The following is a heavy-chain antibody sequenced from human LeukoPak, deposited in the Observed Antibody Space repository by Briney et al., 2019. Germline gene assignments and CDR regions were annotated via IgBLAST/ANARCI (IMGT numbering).Heavy chain of an antibody. CDR3: AKDGIVGASGY. CDR1: GFTFDDYG. V-gene: IGHV3-23*01. J-gene: IGHJ4*02. Sequence: GGSLRLSCAASGFTFDDYGMSWVRQAPGKGLEWVSAISGSGGSTYYADSVKGRFTISRDNSKNTLYLQMNSLRAEDTAVYYCAKDGIVGASGYWGQGTLVTVSS. D-gene: IGHD1-26*01. CDR2: ISGSGGST.